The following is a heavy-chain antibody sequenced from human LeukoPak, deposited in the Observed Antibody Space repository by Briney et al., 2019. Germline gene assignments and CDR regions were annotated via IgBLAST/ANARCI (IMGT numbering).Heavy chain of an antibody. CDR3: ARVDDSSGDYYFDY. D-gene: IGHD3-22*01. CDR2: INPNSGGT. J-gene: IGHJ4*02. Sequence: ASVKVSCKASGYTFTGYYMHWVRQAPGQGLEWMGWINPNSGGTNYAQKFQGRVTMTRDTSISTAYMELSRLRSDDTAVYYCARVDDSSGDYYFDYWGQGTLVTVSS. CDR1: GYTFTGYY. V-gene: IGHV1-2*02.